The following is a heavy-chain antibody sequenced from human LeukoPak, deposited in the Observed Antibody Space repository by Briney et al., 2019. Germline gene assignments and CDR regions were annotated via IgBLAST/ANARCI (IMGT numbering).Heavy chain of an antibody. J-gene: IGHJ5*01. V-gene: IGHV3-13*01. D-gene: IGHD2-15*01. CDR2: IGTAGDT. CDR1: GFTFSSYD. Sequence: QAGGSLRLSCAASGFTFSSYDMHWVRQATGKGLEWVSAIGTAGDTYYPDSVKGRFTISRDNSRNALFLQMNSLRAEDTAVYYCAKGGSPSHNWFNSWGQGTLVTVSS. CDR3: AKGGSPSHNWFNS.